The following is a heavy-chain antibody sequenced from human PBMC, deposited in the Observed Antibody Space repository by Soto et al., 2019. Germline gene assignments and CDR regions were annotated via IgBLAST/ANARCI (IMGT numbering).Heavy chain of an antibody. CDR1: GYPFTGYY. D-gene: IGHD5-18*01. Sequence: GGSVKVSFKASGYPFTGYYMHWVRQAPGQGLEWMGWINPNSGGTNYAQKFQGRVTMTRDTSISTAYMELSRLRSDDTAVYYCARAHTAMVHRFLGYWGQGTMVTVSS. CDR2: INPNSGGT. J-gene: IGHJ4*02. CDR3: ARAHTAMVHRFLGY. V-gene: IGHV1-2*02.